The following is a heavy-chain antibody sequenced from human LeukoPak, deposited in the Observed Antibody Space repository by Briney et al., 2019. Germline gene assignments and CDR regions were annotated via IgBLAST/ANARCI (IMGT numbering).Heavy chain of an antibody. CDR2: INHSGST. Sequence: PSETLSLTCTVSGGSISSSSYYWSWIRQPPGKGLEWIGEINHSGSTNYNPSLKSRVTISVDTSKNQFSLKLSSVTAADTAVYYCASPYGGNSGDYWGQGTLVTVSS. V-gene: IGHV4-39*07. J-gene: IGHJ4*02. CDR1: GGSISSSSYY. D-gene: IGHD4-23*01. CDR3: ASPYGGNSGDY.